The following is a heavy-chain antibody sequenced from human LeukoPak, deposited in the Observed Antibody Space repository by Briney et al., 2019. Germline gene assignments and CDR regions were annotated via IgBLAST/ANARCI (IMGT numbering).Heavy chain of an antibody. CDR3: ARVTSAAGWFDP. Sequence: SEALSLTCIVPGGSISSYYWSWIRQPPGEGLGWVGYIYYSVSTNYNPSLQSRVTISVDTSKNRFSLKLSSVTAADTAVYYCARVTSAAGWFDPWGQGTLVTVSS. CDR2: IYYSVST. D-gene: IGHD6-13*01. J-gene: IGHJ5*02. V-gene: IGHV4-59*01. CDR1: GGSISSYY.